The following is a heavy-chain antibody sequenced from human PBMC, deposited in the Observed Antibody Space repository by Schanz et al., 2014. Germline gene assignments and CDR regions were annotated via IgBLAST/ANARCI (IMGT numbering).Heavy chain of an antibody. V-gene: IGHV3-7*03. CDR3: ARDLISSGWYG. D-gene: IGHD6-19*01. J-gene: IGHJ4*02. CDR1: GFIFSNSW. Sequence: EVQLVESGGGLVQPGGSLRLSCAASGFIFSNSWMSWVRQAPGKGLEWVANIKQDGSEKYYVDSVKGRFTISRDNAKNSLYLQMNSLRVEDTAVYYCARDLISSGWYGWGQGTLVTVSS. CDR2: IKQDGSEK.